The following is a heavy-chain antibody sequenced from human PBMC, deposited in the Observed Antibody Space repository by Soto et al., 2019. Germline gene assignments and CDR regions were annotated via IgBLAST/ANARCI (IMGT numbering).Heavy chain of an antibody. J-gene: IGHJ6*03. D-gene: IGHD3-3*01. CDR2: IRSKANNYAT. CDR3: SRQASDFWSGKPQYYMDV. V-gene: IGHV3-73*01. CDR1: GFTFSGSA. Sequence: EVQLVESGGGLVQPGGSLKLSCAASGFTFSGSAMHWVRQASGKGLEWVGRIRSKANNYATAYGASVKGRFTISRDDSKNTAYLQMNSLKTEDTAVYYCSRQASDFWSGKPQYYMDVWGKGITVTVSS.